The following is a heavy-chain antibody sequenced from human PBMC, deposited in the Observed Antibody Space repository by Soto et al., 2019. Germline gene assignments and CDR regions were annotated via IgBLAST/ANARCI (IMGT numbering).Heavy chain of an antibody. CDR3: ARQENS. Sequence: SETLSLTCTVSGVSISRSTQYWGWIRQPPGKGLEWIGSIYQSGSAYYNPSFKSRVSISVDPSKNQFSLTLDSVTAADTAVYFCARQENSWGQGTLVTVS. CDR2: IYQSGSA. D-gene: IGHD1-7*01. CDR1: GVSISRSTQY. V-gene: IGHV4-39*01. J-gene: IGHJ1*01.